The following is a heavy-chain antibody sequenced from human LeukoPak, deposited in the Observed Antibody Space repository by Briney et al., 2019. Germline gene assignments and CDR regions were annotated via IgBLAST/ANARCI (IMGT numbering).Heavy chain of an antibody. Sequence: GGSLRLSCAASGFTFSSYWMSWVGEAPGKGLEWVADVNQDGSEKFYVDSVKGRFTISRDNAKNSLYLQMSSLRAEDTAVYYCARDYYGSGSHYENWGQGTLVTVSS. J-gene: IGHJ4*02. D-gene: IGHD3-10*01. CDR2: VNQDGSEK. CDR1: GFTFSSYW. CDR3: ARDYYGSGSHYEN. V-gene: IGHV3-7*03.